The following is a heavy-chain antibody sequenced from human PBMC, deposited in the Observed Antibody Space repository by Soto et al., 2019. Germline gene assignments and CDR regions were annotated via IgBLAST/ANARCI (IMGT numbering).Heavy chain of an antibody. D-gene: IGHD6-19*01. V-gene: IGHV3-15*07. CDR1: GFTFSNVW. CDR2: IKSKTDGETT. CDR3: TPLALKYSSGWYEFSD. J-gene: IGHJ4*02. Sequence: EVQLVESGGGLVKPGGSLRLSCAASGFTFSNVWMNWVRQAPGKGLEWVGRIKSKTDGETTDYAAPVKGRFTISRDDSQNTLYLQMNSLKTEDTAVYYCTPLALKYSSGWYEFSDWGQGTLVTVSS.